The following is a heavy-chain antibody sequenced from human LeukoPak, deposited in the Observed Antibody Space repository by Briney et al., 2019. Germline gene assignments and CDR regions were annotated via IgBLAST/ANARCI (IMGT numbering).Heavy chain of an antibody. J-gene: IGHJ6*03. V-gene: IGHV5-51*01. CDR1: GYDFTSYW. CDR2: IYPGDSDT. CDR3: AVGGYCSGGSCYTRYGFKGYYMDV. Sequence: GESLKISCKASGYDFTSYWISWVRQMPGKGLEWMGIIYPGDSDTRYSPSFQGQATISADKSISTAYLQWSSLKASDTAMYYCAVGGYCSGGSCYTRYGFKGYYMDVWGKGTTVTVSS. D-gene: IGHD2-15*01.